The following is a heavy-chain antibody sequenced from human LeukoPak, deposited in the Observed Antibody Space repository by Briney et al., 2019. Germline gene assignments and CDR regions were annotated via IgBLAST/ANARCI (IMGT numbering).Heavy chain of an antibody. D-gene: IGHD2-2*02. CDR2: VNPNSGGT. CDR1: GYTFTGYY. V-gene: IGHV1-2*02. CDR3: ARGIRIVVVPAAIRFDY. Sequence: ASVKVSCKASGYTFTGYYMHRVRQAPGQGLEWMGWVNPNSGGTNYAQKFQGRVTMTRDTSISTAYMELSRLRSDDTAVYYCARGIRIVVVPAAIRFDYWGQGTLVTVSS. J-gene: IGHJ4*02.